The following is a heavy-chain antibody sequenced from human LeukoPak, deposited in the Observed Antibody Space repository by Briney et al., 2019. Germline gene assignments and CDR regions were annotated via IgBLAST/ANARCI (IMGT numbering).Heavy chain of an antibody. V-gene: IGHV1-2*02. CDR3: ARDPKTWSYSSSWYTSQWFDP. CDR2: INPNSGGT. J-gene: IGHJ5*02. D-gene: IGHD6-13*01. CDR1: GYTFTGYY. Sequence: ASVKVSCKASGYTFTGYYMHWVRQAPGQGLEWMGWINPNSGGTNYAQKFQGRVTMTRDTSISTAYMELSRLRSDDTAVYYCARDPKTWSYSSSWYTSQWFDPWGQGTLVTISS.